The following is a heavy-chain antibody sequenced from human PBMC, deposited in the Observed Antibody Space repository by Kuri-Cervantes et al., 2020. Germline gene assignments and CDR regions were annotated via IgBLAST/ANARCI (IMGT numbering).Heavy chain of an antibody. Sequence: GESLKISCAASGFTFDDYTMHWVRQAPGKGLEWVSLISWDGGSTYYADSVEGRFTISRDNAKNTLYLQMNSLRVEDTAVYYCARARALDVWGKGTTVTVSS. J-gene: IGHJ6*04. CDR1: GFTFDDYT. CDR2: ISWDGGST. CDR3: ARARALDV. D-gene: IGHD5-12*01. V-gene: IGHV3-43*01.